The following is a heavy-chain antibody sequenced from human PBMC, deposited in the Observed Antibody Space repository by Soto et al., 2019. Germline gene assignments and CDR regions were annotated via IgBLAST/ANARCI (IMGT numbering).Heavy chain of an antibody. V-gene: IGHV3-74*01. J-gene: IGHJ5*02. D-gene: IGHD5-12*01. CDR1: GFTFSGYW. Sequence: VQLVESGGGLVQPGGSLRLSCADSGFTFSGYWMHWVRQVPGKGLVWVSRINSDGSTTSYADSVKGRFTISRDNAKNTLYLQRNSLRAEDTAVYYCTRGGEGRFDPWGQGTLVTVSS. CDR2: INSDGSTT. CDR3: TRGGEGRFDP.